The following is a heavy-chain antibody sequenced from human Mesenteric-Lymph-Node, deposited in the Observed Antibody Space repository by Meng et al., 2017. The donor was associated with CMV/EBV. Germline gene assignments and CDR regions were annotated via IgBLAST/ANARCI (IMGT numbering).Heavy chain of an antibody. CDR3: AKDLGNYYWYGLDV. J-gene: IGHJ6*02. CDR1: GFTFSSYA. V-gene: IGHV3-23*01. CDR2: ISASGGST. D-gene: IGHD3-10*01. Sequence: GESLKISCAASGFTFSSYAMSWVRQAPGKGLEWVSDISASGGSTYYADSVKGRFTISRDNSKNTLDLQMSSLRAEDTAVYYCAKDLGNYYWYGLDVWGQGTTVTVSS.